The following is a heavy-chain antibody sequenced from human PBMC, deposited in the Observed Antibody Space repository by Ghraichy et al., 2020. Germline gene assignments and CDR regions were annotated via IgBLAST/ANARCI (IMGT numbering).Heavy chain of an antibody. V-gene: IGHV4-59*01. CDR2: IYYSGST. Sequence: SETLSLTCTVSGGSISSYYWSWIRQPPGKGLEWIGYIYYSGSTNYNPSLKSRVNISVDTSKNQFSLKLSSVTAADTAVYYCARGGYGDYEPPFDYWGQGTLVTVSS. D-gene: IGHD4-17*01. CDR1: GGSISSYY. J-gene: IGHJ4*02. CDR3: ARGGYGDYEPPFDY.